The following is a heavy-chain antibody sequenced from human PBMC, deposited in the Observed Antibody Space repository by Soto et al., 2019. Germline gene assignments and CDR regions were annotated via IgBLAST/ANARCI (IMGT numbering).Heavy chain of an antibody. CDR1: GFTFNSHG. D-gene: IGHD2-2*01. CDR3: ASGAEYQLLPRDYFYGMDV. CDR2: ISYEGSNN. Sequence: QVQLVEAGGGVVQPGRSLRLSCGASGFTFNSHGMHWVREAPGKGLEWVAVISYEGSNNFYAESVKGRFTMSRDNSKNTLYLQINSLRREDTAVYYCASGAEYQLLPRDYFYGMDVWGQGTTVTVSS. J-gene: IGHJ6*02. V-gene: IGHV3-30*03.